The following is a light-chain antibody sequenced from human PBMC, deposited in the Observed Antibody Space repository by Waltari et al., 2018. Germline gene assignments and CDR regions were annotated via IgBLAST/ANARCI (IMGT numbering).Light chain of an antibody. CDR2: LGS. V-gene: IGKV2-28*01. CDR3: MQALQTWT. Sequence: EIVMTQSPLSLPVTPGEPASISCRSSQSLLHSNGYYYLDWYLQKPGQSPQLLIYLGSNRASGVPDRFTGSASGTDFTLKISRVEAEDVGVYYCMQALQTWTFGQGTKVEIK. J-gene: IGKJ1*01. CDR1: QSLLHSNGYYY.